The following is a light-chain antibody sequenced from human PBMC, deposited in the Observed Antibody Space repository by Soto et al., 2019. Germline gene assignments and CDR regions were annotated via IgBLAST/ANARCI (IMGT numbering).Light chain of an antibody. Sequence: IPVTPSPSTPSASVGGRVTIPCRASQSISSWLAWYQQKPGKAPKLLIYKASSLESGVPSRFSGSGSGTEFTLTISSLQPDDFATYYCQQYNSYSWTFGQGTKVDIK. CDR3: QQYNSYSWT. CDR1: QSISSW. J-gene: IGKJ1*01. CDR2: KAS. V-gene: IGKV1-5*03.